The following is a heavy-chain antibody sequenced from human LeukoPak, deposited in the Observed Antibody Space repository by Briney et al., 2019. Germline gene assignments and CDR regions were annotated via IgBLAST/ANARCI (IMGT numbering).Heavy chain of an antibody. D-gene: IGHD6-6*01. CDR1: GYTFTGYY. CDR3: ARRSIAARPALDY. CDR2: MNPNSGNT. J-gene: IGHJ4*02. Sequence: ASVKVSCKASGYTFTGYYLHWVRQATGQGLEWMGWMNPNSGNTGYAQKFQGRVTVTRNTSISTAYMELSSLRSEDTAVYYCARRSIAARPALDYWGQGTLVTVSS. V-gene: IGHV1-8*02.